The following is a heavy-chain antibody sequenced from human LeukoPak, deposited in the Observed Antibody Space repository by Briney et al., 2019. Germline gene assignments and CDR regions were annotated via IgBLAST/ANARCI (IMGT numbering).Heavy chain of an antibody. D-gene: IGHD2-2*02. Sequence: GGSLRLSCAASGFTFSSYAMHWVRQAPGKGLEYVSAISSNGGSTYYANSVKCRFTISRDNSKNTLYLQMGSLRAEDMAVYYCARDREYCSSTSCYTDATFDYWGQGTLVTVSS. CDR3: ARDREYCSSTSCYTDATFDY. J-gene: IGHJ4*02. CDR2: ISSNGGST. V-gene: IGHV3-64*01. CDR1: GFTFSSYA.